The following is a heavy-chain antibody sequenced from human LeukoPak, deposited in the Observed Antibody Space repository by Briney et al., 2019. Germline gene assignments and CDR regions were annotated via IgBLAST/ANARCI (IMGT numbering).Heavy chain of an antibody. V-gene: IGHV5-51*01. CDR3: ARQYCSGGSCYHFDY. D-gene: IGHD2-15*01. CDR2: IYPGDSDT. CDR1: GYSFTSYW. J-gene: IGHJ4*02. Sequence: GESLKISCKGSGYSFTSYWIGWVRQMPGKGLEWMGIIYPGDSDTRYSPSFQGQVTISADKSISTAYLQWSSLKASDTAMYYCARQYCSGGSCYHFDYWGQGTLVTVSS.